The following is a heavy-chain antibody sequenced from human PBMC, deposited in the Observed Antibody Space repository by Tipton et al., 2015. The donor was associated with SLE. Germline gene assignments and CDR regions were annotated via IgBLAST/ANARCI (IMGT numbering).Heavy chain of an antibody. CDR1: GGSISSYY. CDR3: ARGLGSYYDKTPDAFDI. CDR2: IYYSGST. D-gene: IGHD3-22*01. Sequence: TLSLTCTVSGGSISSYYWSWIRQPPGKGLEWIGYIYYSGSTNYNPSLKSRVTISVDTSKNQFSLKLSSVTAADTAVYYCARGLGSYYDKTPDAFDIWGQETMVTVSS. J-gene: IGHJ3*02. V-gene: IGHV4-59*01.